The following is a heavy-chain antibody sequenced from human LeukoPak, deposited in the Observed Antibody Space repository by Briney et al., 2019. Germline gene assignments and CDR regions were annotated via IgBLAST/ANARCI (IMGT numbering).Heavy chain of an antibody. CDR2: ISGTGGST. CDR1: GFTFTSYA. CDR3: AAGHQNSLEGY. J-gene: IGHJ4*02. D-gene: IGHD1-1*01. Sequence: GGSLRLSCTASGFTFTSYAMSWVRQAPGKGLEWVSVISGTGGSTNHADSVKGRFTISRDGSKNTLYLQMNSLTVEDTAIYFCAAGHQNSLEGYWGQGTLVSVAS. V-gene: IGHV3-23*01.